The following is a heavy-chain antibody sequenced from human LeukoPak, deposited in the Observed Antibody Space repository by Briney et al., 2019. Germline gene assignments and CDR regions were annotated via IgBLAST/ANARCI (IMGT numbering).Heavy chain of an antibody. CDR1: GFTFSNYW. Sequence: PGGSLRLSCAASGFTFSNYWMHWVRQAPGKGLVWVSRIFSDGSSTTYADSVKGRFTISRDNAKNTLFLQMNSLRAEDTAVYYRARGPVVRGVISYYYYGLDVWGQGTTVTVSS. V-gene: IGHV3-74*01. CDR2: IFSDGSST. D-gene: IGHD3-10*01. J-gene: IGHJ6*02. CDR3: ARGPVVRGVISYYYYGLDV.